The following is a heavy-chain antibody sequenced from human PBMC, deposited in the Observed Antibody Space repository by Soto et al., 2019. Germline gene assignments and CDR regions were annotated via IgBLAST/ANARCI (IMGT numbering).Heavy chain of an antibody. V-gene: IGHV4-31*03. CDR1: GGSISSGGYY. J-gene: IGHJ5*02. Sequence: QVQLQESGPGLVKPSQTLSLTCTVSGGSISSGGYYWTWIRQHPGKGLEWIGYNYYRGSTYYNPAPLSRVTIPGDTSKHQFSPQLTTVSAAVTAAYDRARSVFPWGPGPLVTVSS. CDR2: NYYRGST. CDR3: ARSVFP.